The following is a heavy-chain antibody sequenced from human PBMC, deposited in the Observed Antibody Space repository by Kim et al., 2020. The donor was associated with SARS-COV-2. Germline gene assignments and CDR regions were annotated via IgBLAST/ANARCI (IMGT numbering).Heavy chain of an antibody. V-gene: IGHV4-34*01. Sequence: SESLSLTCAVYGGSFSGYYLSWIRQPPGKGLEWIWEINHSGSTNYNPSLKSRVTISVDTSKNQFSLKLSSVTAADTAVDYCSRVSLLLLTYYYYGVFV. J-gene: IGHJ6*01. CDR3: SRVSLLLLTYYYYGVFV. CDR1: GGSFSGYY. CDR2: INHSGST. D-gene: IGHD3-22*01.